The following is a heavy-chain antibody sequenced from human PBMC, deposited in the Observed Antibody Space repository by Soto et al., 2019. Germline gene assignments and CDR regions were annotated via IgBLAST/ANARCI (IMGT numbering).Heavy chain of an antibody. J-gene: IGHJ6*02. CDR2: IYYSGST. Sequence: SETLSLTCSVSGGSVSSGSYYWSWIRQPPGKGLEWIGYIYYSGSTNYNPSLKSQVTISVDTSKNQFSLKLSSVTAADTAVYYCARVPYHYDSSGYYYSYYGMDVWGQGTTVTVSS. CDR3: ARVPYHYDSSGYYYSYYGMDV. V-gene: IGHV4-61*01. D-gene: IGHD3-22*01. CDR1: GGSVSSGSYY.